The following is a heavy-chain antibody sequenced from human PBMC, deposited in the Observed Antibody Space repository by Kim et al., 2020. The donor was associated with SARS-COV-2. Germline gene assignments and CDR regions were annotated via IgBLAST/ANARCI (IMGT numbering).Heavy chain of an antibody. J-gene: IGHJ4*02. CDR1: GFTFGDYA. CDR2: ISWNSGSI. V-gene: IGHV3-9*01. D-gene: IGHD3-9*01. Sequence: GGSLRLSCAASGFTFGDYAMHWVRQAPGKGLEWVSGISWNSGSIGYADSVKGRFTISRDNAKNSLYLQMNSLRAEDTALYYCAKPAPGDWYGPDYWGQGTLVTVSS. CDR3: AKPAPGDWYGPDY.